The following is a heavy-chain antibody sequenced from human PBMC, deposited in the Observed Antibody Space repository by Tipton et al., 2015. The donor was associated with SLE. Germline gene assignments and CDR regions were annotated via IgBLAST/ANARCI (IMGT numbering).Heavy chain of an antibody. CDR3: ARDGTQTYYYDSSGYPYFDY. Sequence: GSLRLSCAASGFTFSSYWMSWVRQAPGKGLEWVANIKQDGSEKCYVDSVKGRFTISRDNAKNSLYLQMNSLRAEDTAVYYCARDGTQTYYYDSSGYPYFDYWGQGTLVTVSS. D-gene: IGHD3-22*01. V-gene: IGHV3-7*01. J-gene: IGHJ4*02. CDR2: IKQDGSEK. CDR1: GFTFSSYW.